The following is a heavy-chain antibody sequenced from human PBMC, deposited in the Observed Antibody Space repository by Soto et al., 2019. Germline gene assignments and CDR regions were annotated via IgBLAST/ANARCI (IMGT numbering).Heavy chain of an antibody. CDR3: ARGNHRWLQLWYFDL. Sequence: QVQLVQSGAEVKKPGSSVTVSCKVSGAPFSSYPISGLERAPEQGLEWMGGIIPTFGTANYAQKFQGRVTITADESTSTAYMELSSLRSEDTAVYYCARGNHRWLQLWYFDLWGRGTLVTVSS. CDR1: GAPFSSYP. D-gene: IGHD5-12*01. CDR2: IIPTFGTA. J-gene: IGHJ2*01. V-gene: IGHV1-69*12.